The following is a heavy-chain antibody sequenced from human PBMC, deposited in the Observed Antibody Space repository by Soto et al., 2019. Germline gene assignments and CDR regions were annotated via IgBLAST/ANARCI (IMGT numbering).Heavy chain of an antibody. CDR1: GYTFTGYC. CDR2: INPNSGGT. J-gene: IGHJ3*02. CDR3: ARYSGSYDAFDI. Sequence: ASVKVSCKASGYTFTGYCMHWVRQAPGQGLEWMGWINPNSGGTNYAQKFQGRVTMTRDTSISTVYMELSRLRSDDTAVYYCARYSGSYDAFDIWGQGTMVTVSS. V-gene: IGHV1-2*02. D-gene: IGHD1-26*01.